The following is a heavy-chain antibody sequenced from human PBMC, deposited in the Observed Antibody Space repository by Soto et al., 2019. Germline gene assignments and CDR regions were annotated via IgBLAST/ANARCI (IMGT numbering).Heavy chain of an antibody. Sequence: QVQLVQSGAEVKKPGSSVKVSCKASGGTCSSYAISWVRQAPGQGLEWMGGIIPIFGTANYAQKFQGRVTITADKSTSTAYMELSSLRSEDTAVYYCARVDYDILTGYYLLDYWGKGTLVTVSS. J-gene: IGHJ4*02. D-gene: IGHD3-9*01. CDR1: GGTCSSYA. CDR2: IIPIFGTA. V-gene: IGHV1-69*06. CDR3: ARVDYDILTGYYLLDY.